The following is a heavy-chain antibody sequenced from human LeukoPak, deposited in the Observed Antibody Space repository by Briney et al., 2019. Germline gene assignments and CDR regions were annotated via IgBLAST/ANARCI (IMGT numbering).Heavy chain of an antibody. CDR1: GGCISSYY. J-gene: IGHJ4*02. Sequence: SETLSLTCTVSGGCISSYYWSWIRQPAGKGLEWIGRIYTSGSTNYNPSLKSRVTMSVDTSKNQFSLKLSSVTAAVTAVYYCARDLRTNTVVTAFDYWGQGTLVTVSS. V-gene: IGHV4-4*07. CDR2: IYTSGST. D-gene: IGHD4-23*01. CDR3: ARDLRTNTVVTAFDY.